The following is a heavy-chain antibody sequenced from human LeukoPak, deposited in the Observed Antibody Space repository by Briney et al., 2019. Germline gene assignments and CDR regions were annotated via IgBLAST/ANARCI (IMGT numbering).Heavy chain of an antibody. D-gene: IGHD6-6*01. CDR1: GGTFSSYA. CDR2: FIPIFGTA. CDR3: ARDLAASGYYYYYGMDV. J-gene: IGHJ6*02. Sequence: SVKVSCKASGGTFSSYAISWVRQAPGQGLEWMGGFIPIFGTANYAQKFQGRVTITADESTSTAYMELSSLRSEDTAVYYCARDLAASGYYYYYGMDVWGQGTTVTVSS. V-gene: IGHV1-69*13.